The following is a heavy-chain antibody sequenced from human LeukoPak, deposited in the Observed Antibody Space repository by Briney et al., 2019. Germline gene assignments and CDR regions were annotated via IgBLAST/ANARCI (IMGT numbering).Heavy chain of an antibody. Sequence: GGSLRLSRAASGFTFSSYGMHWVRQAPGKGLEWVAVISYDGSNKYYADSVKGRFTISRDNSKNTLYLQMNSLRAEDTAVYYCAKDGVYSSSWYFDYWGQGTLVTVSS. D-gene: IGHD6-13*01. CDR2: ISYDGSNK. CDR1: GFTFSSYG. V-gene: IGHV3-30*18. CDR3: AKDGVYSSSWYFDY. J-gene: IGHJ4*02.